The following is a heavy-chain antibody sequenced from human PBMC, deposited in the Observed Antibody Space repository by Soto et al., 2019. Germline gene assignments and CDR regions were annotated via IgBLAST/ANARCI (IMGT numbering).Heavy chain of an antibody. J-gene: IGHJ3*02. CDR2: INPSGGST. CDR1: GYTFTSYY. CDR3: AREFWFYDFLCALDMIAAFDI. V-gene: IGHV1-46*01. D-gene: IGHD3-3*01. Sequence: ASVKVSCKASGYTFTSYYMHWVRQAPGQGLEWMGIINPSGGSTSYAQKFQGRVTMTRDTSTSTVYMELSSLRSEDTAVYYCAREFWFYDFLCALDMIAAFDIWGQGKMLTVSS.